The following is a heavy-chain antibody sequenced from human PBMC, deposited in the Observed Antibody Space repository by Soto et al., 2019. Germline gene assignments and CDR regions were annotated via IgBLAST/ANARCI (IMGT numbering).Heavy chain of an antibody. CDR3: AKGHSDYQGDYNYYGMDV. J-gene: IGHJ6*02. V-gene: IGHV3-23*01. D-gene: IGHD4-4*01. Sequence: GGSLRLSCAASGFPFSSYAISWVRQAPGKGLEWVAASTGAGGSTYKVDSERGRFTISRDNSKKTVYLQLDGLRAEDTAIYYCAKGHSDYQGDYNYYGMDVWGQGTTVTVSS. CDR1: GFPFSSYA. CDR2: STGAGGST.